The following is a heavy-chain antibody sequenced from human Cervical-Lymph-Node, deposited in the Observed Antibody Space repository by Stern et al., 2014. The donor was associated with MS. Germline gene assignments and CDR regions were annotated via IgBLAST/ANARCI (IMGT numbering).Heavy chain of an antibody. CDR1: GGSISNYY. J-gene: IGHJ4*02. CDR2: IYYIGTT. V-gene: IGHV4-59*08. CDR3: ARHGDTSFVY. Sequence: VHLVESGPGLVQPSETLSLTCTVSGGSISNYYWSWIRQTPGKGLEWIGYIYYIGTTNYNTSLKSRVTISVDTSKNQFSLRLSSVSVADTAVYYCARHGDTSFVYWGQGTLVTISS. D-gene: IGHD2-21*02.